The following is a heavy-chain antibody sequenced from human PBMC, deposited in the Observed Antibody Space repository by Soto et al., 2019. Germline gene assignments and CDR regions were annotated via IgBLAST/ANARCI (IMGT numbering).Heavy chain of an antibody. D-gene: IGHD6-19*01. V-gene: IGHV4-39*01. CDR2: IYYSGST. Sequence: QLQLQESGPGLGKPSETLSLTCTVSGGSISSSSYYWGWIRQPPGKGREWIGSIYYSGSTYYNPSLKSRVTISVDTSKNPFSLKLSSVTAAETAVYYCASLAVAGYYFDYWGQGSLVTVSS. CDR3: ASLAVAGYYFDY. J-gene: IGHJ4*02. CDR1: GGSISSSSYY.